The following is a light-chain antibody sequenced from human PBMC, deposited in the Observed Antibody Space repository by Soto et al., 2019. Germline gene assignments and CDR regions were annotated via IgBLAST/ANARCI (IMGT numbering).Light chain of an antibody. Sequence: QSALTQPASVSGSPGQSITISCTGTSSDVGGYNYDSWYQQHPGKAPKLMIYDVSNRPSGVSNRFSGSKSGNTASLTISGLQAEDEADYYCGSYTSSSTPLYVFGTGTKVTVL. CDR1: SSDVGGYNY. CDR2: DVS. V-gene: IGLV2-14*01. CDR3: GSYTSSSTPLYV. J-gene: IGLJ1*01.